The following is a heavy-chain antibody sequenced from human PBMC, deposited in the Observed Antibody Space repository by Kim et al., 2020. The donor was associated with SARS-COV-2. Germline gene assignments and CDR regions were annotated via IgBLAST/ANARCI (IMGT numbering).Heavy chain of an antibody. CDR3: ARDPGLSGSYYYYGMDV. Sequence: ASVKVSCKASGYTFTSYGISWVRQAPGQGLEWMGWISAYNGNTNYAQKLQGRVTMTTDTSTSTAYMELRSLRSDDTAVYYCARDPGLSGSYYYYGMDVWGQGTTVTVSS. D-gene: IGHD1-26*01. CDR2: ISAYNGNT. J-gene: IGHJ6*02. V-gene: IGHV1-18*04. CDR1: GYTFTSYG.